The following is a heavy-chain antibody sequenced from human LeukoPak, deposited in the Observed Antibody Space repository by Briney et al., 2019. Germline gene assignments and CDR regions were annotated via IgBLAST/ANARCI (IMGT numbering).Heavy chain of an antibody. J-gene: IGHJ4*02. CDR1: GYTFTSYD. D-gene: IGHD3-22*01. V-gene: IGHV1-8*01. Sequence: ASAKVSCKASGYTFTSYDINWVRQATGQGLEWMGWMNPNSGNTGYAQKFQGRVTMTRNTSISTAYMELRSLRSDDTAVYYCARGLYYDSSGYEYYFDYWGQGTLVTVSS. CDR3: ARGLYYDSSGYEYYFDY. CDR2: MNPNSGNT.